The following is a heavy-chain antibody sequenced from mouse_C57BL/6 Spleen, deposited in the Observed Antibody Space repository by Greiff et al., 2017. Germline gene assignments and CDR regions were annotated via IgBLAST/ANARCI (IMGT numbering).Heavy chain of an antibody. V-gene: IGHV1-82*01. CDR3: ARMDYGAWFAY. Sequence: VKLQQSGPELVKPGASVKISCKASGYAFSSSWMNWVKQRPGKGLEWIGRIYPGDGDTNYNGKFKGKATLTADKSSSTAYMQLSSLTSEDSAVYFCARMDYGAWFAYWGQGTLVTVSA. J-gene: IGHJ3*01. CDR2: IYPGDGDT. D-gene: IGHD1-1*01. CDR1: GYAFSSSW.